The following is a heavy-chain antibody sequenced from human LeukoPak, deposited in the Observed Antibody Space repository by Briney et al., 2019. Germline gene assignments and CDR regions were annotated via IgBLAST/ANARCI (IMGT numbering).Heavy chain of an antibody. CDR2: ISWNSGSI. D-gene: IGHD2-15*01. CDR1: GFTFDDYA. V-gene: IGHV3-9*01. J-gene: IGHJ4*02. CDR3: AKARVSGGPFSGHYFDY. Sequence: GGSLRLSCAASGFTFDDYAMHWVRHAPGKGLEWVSGISWNSGSIGYADSVKGRFTISRDNAKNSLYLQMNSLRAEDTALYYCAKARVSGGPFSGHYFDYWGQGTLVTVSS.